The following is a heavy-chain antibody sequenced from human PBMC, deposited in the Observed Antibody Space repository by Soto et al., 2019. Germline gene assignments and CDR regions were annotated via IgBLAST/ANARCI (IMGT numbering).Heavy chain of an antibody. CDR2: MNPNSGNT. CDR1: GYTFTSYD. J-gene: IGHJ1*01. V-gene: IGHV1-8*01. CDR3: ARVRQILYCGGDCRKEYFQH. D-gene: IGHD2-21*02. Sequence: GASVKVSCKASGYTFTSYDINWVRQATGQGLEWMGWMNPNSGNTGYAQKFQGRVTMTRNTSISTAYMELSSLRSEDTAVYYCARVRQILYCGGDCRKEYFQHWGQGTLVTVSS.